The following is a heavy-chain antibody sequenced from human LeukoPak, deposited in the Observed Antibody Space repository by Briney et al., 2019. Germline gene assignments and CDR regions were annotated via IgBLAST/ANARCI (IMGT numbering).Heavy chain of an antibody. CDR2: IYWNDDK. CDR1: GFSLGTSGVG. Sequence: SGPTLVKPTQTLTLTCTFSGFSLGTSGVGVGWIRQPPGKALEWLALIYWNDDKRYSPSLKSRLTITKDTSKKQVVLTMTNMDPVDTATYFCGRLIAAAGDYWGQGTLVTVSS. D-gene: IGHD6-13*01. J-gene: IGHJ4*02. V-gene: IGHV2-5*01. CDR3: GRLIAAAGDY.